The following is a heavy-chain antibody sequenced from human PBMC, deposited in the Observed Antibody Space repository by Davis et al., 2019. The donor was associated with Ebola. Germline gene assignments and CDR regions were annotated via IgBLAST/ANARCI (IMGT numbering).Heavy chain of an antibody. J-gene: IGHJ3*02. Sequence: SVKVSCKASGGTFSSYAISWVRQAPGQGLEWMGGIIPILGIANYAQKFQGRVTITADESTSTAYMELSSLRSEDTAVYYCARVLWGGDRGDAFDIWGQGTMVTVSS. V-gene: IGHV1-69*10. D-gene: IGHD3-10*01. CDR2: IIPILGIA. CDR3: ARVLWGGDRGDAFDI. CDR1: GGTFSSYA.